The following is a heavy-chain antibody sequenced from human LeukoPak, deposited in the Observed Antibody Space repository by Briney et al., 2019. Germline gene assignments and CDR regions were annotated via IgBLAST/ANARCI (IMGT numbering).Heavy chain of an antibody. CDR2: INPSGGST. CDR3: ATAAPGDYVWGSYRFFDY. J-gene: IGHJ4*02. Sequence: ASVKVSCTASGYTFTSYYMHWVRQAPGQGLEWMGIINPSGGSTIYAQKFQGRVTMTEDTSTDTAYMELSSLRSEDTAVYYCATAAPGDYVWGSYRFFDYWGQGTLVTVSS. D-gene: IGHD3-16*02. CDR1: GYTFTSYY. V-gene: IGHV1-46*01.